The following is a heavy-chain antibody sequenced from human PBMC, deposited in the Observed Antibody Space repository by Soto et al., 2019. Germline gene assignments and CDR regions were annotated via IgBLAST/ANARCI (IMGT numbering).Heavy chain of an antibody. V-gene: IGHV1-24*01. CDR2: FDPEDGET. CDR1: GYTLTELS. D-gene: IGHD1-7*01. J-gene: IGHJ4*02. CDR3: ATVSPPYVYNLNYVFDY. Sequence: GASVKVSCKVSGYTLTELSMHWVRQAPGNGLEWMGGFDPEDGETIYAQKFQGRVTMTEDTSTDTAYMELSSLRSEDTAVYYCATVSPPYVYNLNYVFDYWGQGTLVTVSS.